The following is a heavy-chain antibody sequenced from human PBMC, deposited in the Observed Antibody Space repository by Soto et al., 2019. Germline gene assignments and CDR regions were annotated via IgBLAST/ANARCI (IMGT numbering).Heavy chain of an antibody. V-gene: IGHV3-74*01. Sequence: GGSLRLSCAASGFTFSSYWMHWVRQAPGKGLVWVSRINSDGSSTSYADSVKGRFTISRDNAKNTLYLQMNSLRAEDTAVYYCAMLLGSGNAFDIWGQGTMVTVSS. D-gene: IGHD3-10*01. J-gene: IGHJ3*02. CDR2: INSDGSST. CDR3: AMLLGSGNAFDI. CDR1: GFTFSSYW.